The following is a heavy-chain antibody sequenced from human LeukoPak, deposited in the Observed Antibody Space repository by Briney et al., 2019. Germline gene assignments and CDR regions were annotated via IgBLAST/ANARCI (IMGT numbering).Heavy chain of an antibody. CDR2: ISSGGHNI. J-gene: IGHJ6*01. CDR1: DFTFSRYS. D-gene: IGHD4-17*01. V-gene: IGHV3-21*01. Sequence: GRSLRLSCAASDFTFSRYSMNWFRQAPGAGLEWVSSISSGGHNIFYADPVKGRFTISRDNAKNSLYLQMNGLRVDDTAVYYCARHGDGFYHGMDVWGQGTTVTVSS. CDR3: ARHGDGFYHGMDV.